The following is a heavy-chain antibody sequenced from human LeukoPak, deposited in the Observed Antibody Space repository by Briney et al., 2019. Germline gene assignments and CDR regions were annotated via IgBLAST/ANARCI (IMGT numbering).Heavy chain of an antibody. V-gene: IGHV3-23*01. CDR1: GFPFNSYA. J-gene: IGHJ3*02. Sequence: GVSLRLSCAASGFPFNSYAMHWVRQAPGKGLKWVSAITGSGGTTYYAGAAKGRFTISRDNSKNTLYLQMNSLRVEDTAVYYCAKGGLNAFDIWGQGTVVTVSS. CDR2: ITGSGGTT. D-gene: IGHD1-26*01. CDR3: AKGGLNAFDI.